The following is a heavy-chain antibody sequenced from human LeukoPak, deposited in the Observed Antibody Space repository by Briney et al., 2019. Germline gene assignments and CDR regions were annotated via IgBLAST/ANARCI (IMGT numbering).Heavy chain of an antibody. CDR1: GGSFSAYY. CDR2: INYGGST. V-gene: IGHV4-34*01. D-gene: IGHD5-12*01. J-gene: IGHJ3*02. CDR3: ARGFPAGSGSRGSHAFDI. Sequence: SETLSLTCAVYGGSFSAYYWNWIRQSPGKGLEWIGEINYGGSTKYNPSLKSQVTTSVDTSKNQFSLNLSSVTAADTAVYYCARGFPAGSGSRGSHAFDIWGQGTMVTVSS.